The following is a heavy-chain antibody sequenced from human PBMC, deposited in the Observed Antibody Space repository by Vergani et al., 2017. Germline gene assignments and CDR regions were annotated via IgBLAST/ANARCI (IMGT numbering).Heavy chain of an antibody. CDR2: IRNKGFDGAT. CDR3: TRRYCTITDCYEGGFDI. CDR1: GSTFGDYS. Sequence: EVRLVQSGGGLVQPGRSLRLSCTGSGSTFGDYSVTWLRQAPGKGLEWPGYIRNKGFDGATQYAPSLKGRFTISRDDSKSIAYLQMNFLKVEDTAVYYCTRRYCTITDCYEGGFDIWGQGKTVTVSS. D-gene: IGHD2-2*01. J-gene: IGHJ3*02. V-gene: IGHV3-49*03.